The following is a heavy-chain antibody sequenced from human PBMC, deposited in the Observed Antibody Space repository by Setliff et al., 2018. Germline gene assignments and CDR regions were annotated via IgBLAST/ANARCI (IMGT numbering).Heavy chain of an antibody. CDR1: GGSISTSNYH. Sequence: PSETLSLTCNVSGGSISTSNYHWGWVRQPPGKGLEWIANIYFNGDIVKQPFLKSRVTISIDTSKNQFSLGLSSVIVADSATYYCVRVRVVQGYYEFDSWGQGALVTVSS. D-gene: IGHD3-16*01. CDR2: IYFNGDI. V-gene: IGHV4-39*07. CDR3: VRVRVVQGYYEFDS. J-gene: IGHJ4*02.